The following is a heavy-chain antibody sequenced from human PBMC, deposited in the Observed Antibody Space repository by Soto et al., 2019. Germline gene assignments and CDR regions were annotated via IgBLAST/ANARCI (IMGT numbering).Heavy chain of an antibody. D-gene: IGHD3-22*01. V-gene: IGHV3-7*05. J-gene: IGHJ4*02. Sequence: GGSLRLSCAASGFTFSSYWMTWVRQAPGKGLEWVANIKQDGSEKYYVDSVKGRFTISRDNAKNSLYLQMNSLRAEDTAVYYCGYYDSSGYYPLAFFDYWGQGTLVTVSS. CDR2: IKQDGSEK. CDR1: GFTFSSYW. CDR3: GYYDSSGYYPLAFFDY.